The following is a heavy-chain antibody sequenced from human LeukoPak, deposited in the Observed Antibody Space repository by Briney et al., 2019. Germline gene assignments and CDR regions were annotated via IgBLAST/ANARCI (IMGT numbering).Heavy chain of an antibody. Sequence: GASVKVSCKASGYTFTSHYMHWVRQAPVQGLEWMGLINPTGSSTGYAQKFQGRVTMTRNVSTSTDYMELSSLRSEDTAIYYCARDNSVGDNAWWFDPWGQGTLVTVSS. CDR2: INPTGSST. V-gene: IGHV1-46*01. CDR1: GYTFTSHY. CDR3: ARDNSVGDNAWWFDP. J-gene: IGHJ5*02. D-gene: IGHD1-26*01.